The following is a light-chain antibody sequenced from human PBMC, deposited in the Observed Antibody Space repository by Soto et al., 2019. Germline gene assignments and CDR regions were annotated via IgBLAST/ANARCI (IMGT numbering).Light chain of an antibody. V-gene: IGLV1-40*01. CDR2: GNS. CDR3: QSYDSSLSGFYV. CDR1: SSNIGAGYD. J-gene: IGLJ1*01. Sequence: SAPTQPPSVSWAPGQRVTISCTGSSSNIGAGYDVHWYQQLPATAPKLPIYGNSNRPSGVPSRFSGSKYGSSTSLCITGLQAQDQADYYYQSYDSSLSGFYVCGTGTKVTVL.